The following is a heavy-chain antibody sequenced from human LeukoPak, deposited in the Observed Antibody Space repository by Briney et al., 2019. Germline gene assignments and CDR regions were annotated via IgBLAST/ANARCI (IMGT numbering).Heavy chain of an antibody. CDR3: EKDSQTSWSSSWLWFLES. D-gene: IGHD6-13*01. Sequence: GGSLRLSCAAAGFTFSSYGMTWVRQAPGKGLEWVSGSSGSGGSTYYADSVKGRFTISRDNSKNTLYLQMNSLRVEDKAVYYCEKDSQTSWSSSWLWFLESWGQGTPVTVSS. CDR1: GFTFSSYG. V-gene: IGHV3-23*01. CDR2: SSGSGGST. J-gene: IGHJ4*02.